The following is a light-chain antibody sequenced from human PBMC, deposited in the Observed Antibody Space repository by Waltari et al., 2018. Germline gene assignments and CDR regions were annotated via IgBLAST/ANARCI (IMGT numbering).Light chain of an antibody. V-gene: IGKV3-15*01. J-gene: IGKJ4*01. CDR1: QSVSSN. CDR3: QQYNNWLPLT. CDR2: GAS. Sequence: EIVITQSPATLSLSPGERATLSCRASQSVSSNLAWYPQKPGQAHSLLIYGASTRATGIPARFSGSGSGTEFTLTISSLQSEDFAVYYCQQYNNWLPLTFGGGTKVEIK.